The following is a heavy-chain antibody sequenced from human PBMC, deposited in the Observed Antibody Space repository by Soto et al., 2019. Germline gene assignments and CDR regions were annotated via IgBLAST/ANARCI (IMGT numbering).Heavy chain of an antibody. J-gene: IGHJ4*02. D-gene: IGHD1-26*01. V-gene: IGHV3-30*18. Sequence: QVQLMESGGGAVQPGESLRLSCVASGFDFTYYAMHWVRQAPGKGLESVAVMSSDGSKIHHTDSVKGRFTISRDTSKNTLYLPMNRLRKEDTSGLFCAKDEGVGGTLGLFDYWGQGTLVSVSS. CDR2: MSSDGSKI. CDR1: GFDFTYYA. CDR3: AKDEGVGGTLGLFDY.